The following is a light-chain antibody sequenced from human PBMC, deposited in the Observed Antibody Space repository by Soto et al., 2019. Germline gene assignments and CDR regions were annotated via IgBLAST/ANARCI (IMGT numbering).Light chain of an antibody. CDR1: SSNIGSNT. CDR2: SNN. CDR3: AAWDDSLNGYVV. V-gene: IGLV1-44*01. J-gene: IGLJ2*01. Sequence: QSVLTQPPSASGTPGQRFTISCSGSSSNIGSNTVNWYQQLPGTAPKLVMYSNNQRPSGVPDRFSGSKSGTSASLAISGLQSEDEADYYCAAWDDSLNGYVVFGGGTKLTVL.